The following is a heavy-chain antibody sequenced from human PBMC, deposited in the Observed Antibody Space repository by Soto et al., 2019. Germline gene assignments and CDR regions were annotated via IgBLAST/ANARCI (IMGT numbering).Heavy chain of an antibody. D-gene: IGHD2-21*02. CDR2: VSWNSGAK. Sequence: EVHLVESGGGLVQPGRSLRLSCVASGFSFDDFVMNWVRQRPGKGLEWASSVSWNSGAKLYADSVKGRFAISRDSAKKSVYLQMNSLRPDDTAFYYCAKGVATAVPALDYWGQGTLVTVSS. J-gene: IGHJ4*02. CDR1: GFSFDDFV. V-gene: IGHV3-9*01. CDR3: AKGVATAVPALDY.